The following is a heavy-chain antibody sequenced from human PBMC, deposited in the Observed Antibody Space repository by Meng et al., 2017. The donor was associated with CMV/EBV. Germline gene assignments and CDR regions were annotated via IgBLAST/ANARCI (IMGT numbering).Heavy chain of an antibody. D-gene: IGHD3-3*01. CDR3: ARNGERSNNYDFWSGYYYYYYGMDV. CDR1: GFTFDDYG. V-gene: IGHV3-20*04. Sequence: GASLKISCAASGFTFDDYGMSWVRPAPGKGLGWVSGINWSGGSTGYADSVKGRFTISRDNAKNSLYLQMNRLRAEDTALYYCARNGERSNNYDFWSGYYYYYYGMDVWGQGTTVTVSS. J-gene: IGHJ6*02. CDR2: INWSGGST.